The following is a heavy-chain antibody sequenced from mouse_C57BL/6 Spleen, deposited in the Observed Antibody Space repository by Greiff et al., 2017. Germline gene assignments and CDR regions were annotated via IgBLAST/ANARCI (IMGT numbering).Heavy chain of an antibody. J-gene: IGHJ4*01. CDR3: ASSHYYGSSFYYAMDY. CDR2: IDPANGNT. D-gene: IGHD1-1*01. Sequence: EVQLQQSVAELVRPGASVKLSCTASGFNIKNTYMHWVKQRPEQGLEWIGRIDPANGNTKYAPKFQGKATITADTSSNTAYLQLSSLTSEDTAIYYVASSHYYGSSFYYAMDYWGQGTSVTVSS. V-gene: IGHV14-3*01. CDR1: GFNIKNTY.